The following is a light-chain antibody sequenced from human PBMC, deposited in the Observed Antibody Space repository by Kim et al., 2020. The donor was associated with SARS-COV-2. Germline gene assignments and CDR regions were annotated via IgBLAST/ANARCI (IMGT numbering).Light chain of an antibody. CDR1: SLRNYY. Sequence: AVGQSVRLTCQGHSLRNYYATWYQQRPGQAPTLVLYGKYDRPSGIPDRFSGSASGNTASLTITGAQAEDDGDYYCSSRDSTGDHVVFGGGTKLTVL. CDR3: SSRDSTGDHVV. CDR2: GKY. J-gene: IGLJ3*02. V-gene: IGLV3-19*01.